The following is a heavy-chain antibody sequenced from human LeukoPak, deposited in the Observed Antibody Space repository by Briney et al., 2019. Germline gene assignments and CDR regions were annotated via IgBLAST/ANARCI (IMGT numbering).Heavy chain of an antibody. J-gene: IGHJ5*02. CDR3: ARAPPFGYSYGLNWFDP. V-gene: IGHV4-34*01. Sequence: SETLSLTCAVYGGSFSGYYWSWIRQPPGKGLEWIGEINHSGSTNYNPSLKNRVTISVDTSKNQFSLKLSSVTAADTAVYYCARAPPFGYSYGLNWFDPWGQGTLVTVSS. CDR2: INHSGST. D-gene: IGHD5-18*01. CDR1: GGSFSGYY.